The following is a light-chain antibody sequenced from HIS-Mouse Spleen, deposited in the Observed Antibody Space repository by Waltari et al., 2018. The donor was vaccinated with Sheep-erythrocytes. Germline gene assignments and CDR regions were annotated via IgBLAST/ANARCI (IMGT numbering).Light chain of an antibody. CDR2: DVS. J-gene: IGLJ3*02. Sequence: QSALTQPRSVSGSPGQSVTISCTVTSSDVCGYNYVSWYQQHPGKAPKLMIYDVSKRPSGVPDRFSGSKSGNTASLTISGLQAEDEADYYCCSYAGSYTWVFGGGTKLTVL. CDR3: CSYAGSYTWV. V-gene: IGLV2-11*01. CDR1: SSDVCGYNY.